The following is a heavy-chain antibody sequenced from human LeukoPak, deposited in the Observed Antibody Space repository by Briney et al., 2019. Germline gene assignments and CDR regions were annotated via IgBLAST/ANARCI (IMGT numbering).Heavy chain of an antibody. D-gene: IGHD3-22*01. J-gene: IGHJ4*02. CDR3: ASSYYDSRGYSDY. CDR1: GFTFSSYS. V-gene: IGHV3-48*04. Sequence: PGGSLRLSCAASGFTFSSYSMNWVRQAPGKGLEWVSYISSSSSTIYYADSVKGRFTISRDNAKNSLYLQMNSLRAEDTAVYYCASSYYDSRGYSDYWGQGTLVTVSS. CDR2: ISSSSSTI.